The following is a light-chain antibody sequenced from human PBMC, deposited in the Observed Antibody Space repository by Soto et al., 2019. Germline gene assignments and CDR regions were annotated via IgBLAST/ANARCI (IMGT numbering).Light chain of an antibody. CDR2: AAS. CDR3: QKYNSAPRT. J-gene: IGKJ1*01. CDR1: QGISNY. V-gene: IGKV1-27*01. Sequence: MRQSPATLSASVGDRVTITCRASQGISNYLAWYQQKPGKVPKLLIYAASTLQSGVPSRFSGSGSGTDFTLTISSLQPEDVATYYCQKYNSAPRTFGQGTKVDIK.